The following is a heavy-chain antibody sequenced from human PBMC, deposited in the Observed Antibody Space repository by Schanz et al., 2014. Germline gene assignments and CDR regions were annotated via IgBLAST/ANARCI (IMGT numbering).Heavy chain of an antibody. CDR3: ARAPTAYGSDTSCLGTPFDY. CDR2: INPSGGCT. J-gene: IGHJ4*02. CDR1: GYPFVSYS. D-gene: IGHD2-2*01. V-gene: IGHV1-46*03. Sequence: QVQLVQSGAEVKKPGASVKVSCRASGYPFVSYSMHWVRQAPGQGLEWMGIINPSGGCTSYALRFQDRVTVTRDTSRSTVYMEWSSLRSEDTAVYYCARAPTAYGSDTSCLGTPFDYWGQGTLVTVSS.